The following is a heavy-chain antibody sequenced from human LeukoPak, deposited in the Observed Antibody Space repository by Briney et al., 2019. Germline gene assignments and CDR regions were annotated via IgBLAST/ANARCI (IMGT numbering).Heavy chain of an antibody. CDR3: ARSTVAGTRKVDY. CDR1: GGSISSSTYY. CDR2: IYYSGST. Sequence: SETLSLTCTVSGGSISSSTYYWGWIRQPPGKGLEWIGSIYYSGSTYYNPSLRSRVTISVDTSKNQFSLRLSSVTAADTAVYYCARSTVAGTRKVDYWGQGTLVTVSS. D-gene: IGHD6-19*01. V-gene: IGHV4-39*01. J-gene: IGHJ4*02.